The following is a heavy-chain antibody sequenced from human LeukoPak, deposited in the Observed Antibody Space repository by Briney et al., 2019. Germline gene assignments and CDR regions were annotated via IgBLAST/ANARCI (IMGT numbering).Heavy chain of an antibody. CDR1: GGSISSSSYY. CDR2: IYYSGST. V-gene: IGHV4-39*01. D-gene: IGHD3-10*01. J-gene: IGHJ4*02. CDR3: ARTSRITMVRGVIITDHFDY. Sequence: SETLSLTCTVSGGSISSSSYYWGWIRQPPGKGLEWIGSIYYSGSTYYNPSLKSRVTISVDTSKNQFSLKLSSATAADTAVYYCARTSRITMVRGVIITDHFDYWGQGTLVTVSP.